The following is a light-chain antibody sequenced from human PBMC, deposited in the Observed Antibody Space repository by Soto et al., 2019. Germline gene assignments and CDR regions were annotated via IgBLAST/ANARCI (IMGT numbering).Light chain of an antibody. Sequence: DIQMTQSPSSLSASVGDRDTITCRASQSISKYLNWYQQKPGKAPKLLIYAASSLQSGVPSRFSGSGSGTYFTLTISSPQPEDFSTFYCQQSYSTPRTFGQGTKVEIK. V-gene: IGKV1-39*01. CDR1: QSISKY. CDR2: AAS. CDR3: QQSYSTPRT. J-gene: IGKJ1*01.